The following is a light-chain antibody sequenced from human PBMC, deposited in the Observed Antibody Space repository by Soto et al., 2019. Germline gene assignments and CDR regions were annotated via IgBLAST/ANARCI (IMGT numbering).Light chain of an antibody. CDR1: QSINSH. CDR2: DAS. V-gene: IGKV3-11*01. CDR3: QQRNTWPET. Sequence: EIVLTQSPATLSLSPGKRATLSCRASQSINSHLAWYQLKPGQAPRLFIYDASNRATGTPVRFSGSGSGTDFTLTISSLDPEDFAVYYCQQRNTWPETFGQGTKLEIK. J-gene: IGKJ2*01.